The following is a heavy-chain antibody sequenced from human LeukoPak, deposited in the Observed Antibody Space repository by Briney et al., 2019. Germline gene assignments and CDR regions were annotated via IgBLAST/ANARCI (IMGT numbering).Heavy chain of an antibody. D-gene: IGHD6-19*01. CDR2: IYYSGST. V-gene: IGHV4-59*01. CDR1: GFTFSSYW. CDR3: ARDGSSGWLL. Sequence: GSLRLSWAASGFTFSSYWMSWIRQPPGKGLEWIGYIYYSGSTNYNPSLKSRVTISVDTSKNQFSLKLSSVTAADTAVYYCARDGSSGWLLWGQGTLVTVSS. J-gene: IGHJ4*02.